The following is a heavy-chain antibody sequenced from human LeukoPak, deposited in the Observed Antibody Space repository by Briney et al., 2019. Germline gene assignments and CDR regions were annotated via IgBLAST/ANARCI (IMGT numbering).Heavy chain of an antibody. CDR2: IYYSGST. V-gene: IGHV4-59*08. CDR3: ARRVDYYGSKGAFDI. CDR1: GGSISSYY. D-gene: IGHD3-10*01. J-gene: IGHJ3*02. Sequence: SETLSLTCTVSGGSISSYYWSWIRQPPGKGLEWIGYIYYSGSTNYNPSLKSRVTISVDTSKNQFSLKLSSVTAADTAVYYCARRVDYYGSKGAFDIWGQGTMVTVSS.